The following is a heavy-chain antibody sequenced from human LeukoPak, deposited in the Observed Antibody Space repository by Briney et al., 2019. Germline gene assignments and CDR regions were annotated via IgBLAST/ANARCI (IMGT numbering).Heavy chain of an antibody. CDR3: ARDSTGEGVDY. J-gene: IGHJ4*02. Sequence: SETLSLTCTVSGGSISSSSYYWGWIRQPPGKGLEWIGYIYHSGSTYYNPSLKSRVTISVDRSKNQFSLKLSSVTAADTAVYYCARDSTGEGVDYWGQGTLVTVSS. D-gene: IGHD3-16*01. CDR1: GGSISSSSYY. V-gene: IGHV4-30-2*01. CDR2: IYHSGST.